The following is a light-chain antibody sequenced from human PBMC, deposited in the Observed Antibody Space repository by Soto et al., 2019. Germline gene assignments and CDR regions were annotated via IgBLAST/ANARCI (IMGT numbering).Light chain of an antibody. CDR2: AAS. J-gene: IGKJ1*01. V-gene: IGKV1-39*01. CDR1: QSISSY. CDR3: QQSYSTPPA. Sequence: DIQMTQSPSSLSASXXXXXXXXXXASQSISSYLNWYQQKPGKAPKLLIYAASSLQSGVPSRFSGSGSGTDFTLTISSLQPEDFATYYCQQSYSTPPAFGQGAK.